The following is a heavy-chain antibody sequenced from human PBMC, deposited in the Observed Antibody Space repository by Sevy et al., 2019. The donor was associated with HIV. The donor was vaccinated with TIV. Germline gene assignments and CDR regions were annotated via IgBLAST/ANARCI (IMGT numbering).Heavy chain of an antibody. CDR1: GASIRDYY. CDR3: ARDPAGDYGY. CDR2: VHEVGIT. D-gene: IGHD4-17*01. J-gene: IGHJ4*02. Sequence: SETLSLTCTVSGASIRDYYWSWIRQPPGKTLEWIGYVHEVGITNYNPSLKSRITMSVDTAKNQFSLNLTSVTAADTAVYFCARDPAGDYGYWGRGTLVTFSS. V-gene: IGHV4-59*01.